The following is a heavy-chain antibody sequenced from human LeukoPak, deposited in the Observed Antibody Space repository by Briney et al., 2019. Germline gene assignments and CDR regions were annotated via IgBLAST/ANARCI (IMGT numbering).Heavy chain of an antibody. Sequence: GGSLRLSCAASGFTFSSYSMNWVRQAPGKGLEWVSYISSSSSTIYYADSVKGRFTISRDNAKNSLYLQMNSLRAEDTAVYYCAGAYYDFWSGYYRGYYYYGMDVWGQGTTVTVSS. CDR2: ISSSSSTI. CDR3: AGAYYDFWSGYYRGYYYYGMDV. D-gene: IGHD3-3*01. J-gene: IGHJ6*02. V-gene: IGHV3-48*01. CDR1: GFTFSSYS.